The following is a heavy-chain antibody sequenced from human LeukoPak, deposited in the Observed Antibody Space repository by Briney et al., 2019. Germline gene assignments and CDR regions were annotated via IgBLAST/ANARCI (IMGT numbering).Heavy chain of an antibody. Sequence: PSETLSLTCAVSGASIISRNWWSWVRQPPGKGLEWIGEIYHSGSTNYNPSLKSRVTISLGKSKTQFSLRLTSVTAADTAVYYCARDLCVSCAFDIWGRGTMVTVSS. CDR3: ARDLCVSCAFDI. CDR1: GASIISRNW. D-gene: IGHD5/OR15-5a*01. J-gene: IGHJ3*02. CDR2: IYHSGST. V-gene: IGHV4-4*02.